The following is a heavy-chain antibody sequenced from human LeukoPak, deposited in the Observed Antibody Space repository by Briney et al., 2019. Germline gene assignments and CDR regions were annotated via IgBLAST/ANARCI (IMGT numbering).Heavy chain of an antibody. J-gene: IGHJ4*02. CDR3: ARAFGGKGYGDYFDY. CDR2: IYTSGST. V-gene: IGHV4-4*09. D-gene: IGHD3-16*01. Sequence: PSETLSLTCTVSGGSISSYYWSWIRQPPGKGLEWIGYIYTSGSTNYNPSLKSRVTISVDTSKNQFSLKLSSVTAADTAVYYCARAFGGKGYGDYFDYWGQGTLVTVSS. CDR1: GGSISSYY.